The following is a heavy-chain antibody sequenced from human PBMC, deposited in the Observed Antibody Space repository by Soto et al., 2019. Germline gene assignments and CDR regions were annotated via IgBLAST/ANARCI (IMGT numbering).Heavy chain of an antibody. CDR2: INHSGST. CDR3: ARGNYDFWSGYYQNYSYYYYMDV. V-gene: IGHV4-34*01. Sequence: QVQLQQWGAGLLKPSETLSLTCAVYGGSFSGYYWSWIRQPPGKGLEWIGEINHSGSTNYNPSLKSRVTISVDSSKNQFSLKLSSVTAADTAVYYCARGNYDFWSGYYQNYSYYYYMDVWGKGTTVTVSS. CDR1: GGSFSGYY. J-gene: IGHJ6*03. D-gene: IGHD3-3*01.